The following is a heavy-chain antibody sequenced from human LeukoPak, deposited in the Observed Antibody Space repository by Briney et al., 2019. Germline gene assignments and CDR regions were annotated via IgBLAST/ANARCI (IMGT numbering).Heavy chain of an antibody. J-gene: IGHJ3*02. D-gene: IGHD1-26*01. CDR1: GGSINNYY. Sequence: SETLSLTCTISGGSINNYYWSWIRQPPGKGLEWIGYIYYSGSTNYSPSLNSRVNISLDTAKNQFSLRLSSVTAADTAVYYCARISGSYSDDAFDIWGQGTMVTVSS. CDR2: IYYSGST. CDR3: ARISGSYSDDAFDI. V-gene: IGHV4-59*08.